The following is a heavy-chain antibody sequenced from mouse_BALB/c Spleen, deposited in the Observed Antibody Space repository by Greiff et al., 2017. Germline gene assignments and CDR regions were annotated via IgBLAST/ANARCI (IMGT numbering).Heavy chain of an antibody. V-gene: IGHV5-6-5*01. Sequence: EVMLVESGGGLVKPGGSLKLSCAASGFTFSSYAMSWVRQTPEKRLEWVASISSGGSTYYPDSVKGRFTISRDNARNILYLQMSSLRSEDTAMYYCARGDSSGYGSPYYFDYWGQGTTLTVSS. J-gene: IGHJ2*01. CDR2: ISSGGST. CDR1: GFTFSSYA. D-gene: IGHD3-2*01. CDR3: ARGDSSGYGSPYYFDY.